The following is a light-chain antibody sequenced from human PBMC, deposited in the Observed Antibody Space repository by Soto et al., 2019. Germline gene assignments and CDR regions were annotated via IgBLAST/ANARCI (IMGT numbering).Light chain of an antibody. Sequence: EMVMTQSPATLSVSPGERATLSCRASQSVSSKLAWYQQKPGQAPRLLIYDTSTRATGIPDRFSGSGSGTDFTLTINRLEPEDFAVYYCQQYGSSITFGQGTRLEIK. V-gene: IGKV3-20*01. CDR2: DTS. CDR1: QSVSSK. CDR3: QQYGSSIT. J-gene: IGKJ5*01.